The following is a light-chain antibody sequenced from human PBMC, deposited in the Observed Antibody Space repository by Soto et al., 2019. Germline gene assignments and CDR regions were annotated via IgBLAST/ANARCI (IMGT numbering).Light chain of an antibody. Sequence: SQSPRTLSLSTGERVTLSCRASQSVSSNFLAWYQQKPGQAPRLLIYGASNRAAGIPDRFSGSGSGTDFTLTISRLEPEDFAVYYCQQYNNWPITFAQGTLL. CDR3: QQYNNWPIT. CDR2: GAS. V-gene: IGKV3-20*01. CDR1: QSVSSNF. J-gene: IGKJ5*01.